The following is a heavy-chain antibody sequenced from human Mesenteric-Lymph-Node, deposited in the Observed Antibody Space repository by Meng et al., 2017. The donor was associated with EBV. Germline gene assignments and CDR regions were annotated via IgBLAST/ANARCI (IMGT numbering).Heavy chain of an antibody. CDR3: ARGDLGETYFDY. J-gene: IGHJ4*02. V-gene: IGHV4-39*06. CDR1: GASISNPIYY. Sequence: RLHLQEPGPGLVRPSETLSLTCTVSGASISNPIYYWGWIRQPPGKGLEWIGTMFYSGSTYYNSSLKSRLTMSVDTSKNHFSLKVRSVTAADTAVYYCARGDLGETYFDYWGQGTLVTVSS. D-gene: IGHD2-21*02. CDR2: MFYSGST.